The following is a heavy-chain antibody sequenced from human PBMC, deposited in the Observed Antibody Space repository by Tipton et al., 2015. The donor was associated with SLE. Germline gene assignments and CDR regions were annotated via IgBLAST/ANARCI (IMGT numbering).Heavy chain of an antibody. Sequence: SLRLSCAASGFTFSSYWMSWVRQAPGKGLEWVANIKQDGSEKYYVDSVKGRFTISRDNAKNSLYLQMNSLRAEDTAVYYCARGAAATRNAFDIWGQGTMVTVSS. CDR2: IKQDGSEK. CDR3: ARGAAATRNAFDI. V-gene: IGHV3-7*04. CDR1: GFTFSSYW. J-gene: IGHJ3*02. D-gene: IGHD6-13*01.